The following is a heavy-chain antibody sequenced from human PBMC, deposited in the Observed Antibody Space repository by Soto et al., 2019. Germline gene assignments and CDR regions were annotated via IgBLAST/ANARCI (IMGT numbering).Heavy chain of an antibody. CDR2: IYYSGST. Sequence: QVQLQESGPGLVKPSETLSLTCTVSGGSVSSGSHYWSWIRQSPGKGLEWIGYIYYSGSTSYNPALNGRVTMSVDPSTNQFSLKLSSVTAAATAVYFCARSLVVLAGSPLDYWGQGTLVTVSS. J-gene: IGHJ4*02. D-gene: IGHD2-15*01. V-gene: IGHV4-61*01. CDR1: GGSVSSGSHY. CDR3: ARSLVVLAGSPLDY.